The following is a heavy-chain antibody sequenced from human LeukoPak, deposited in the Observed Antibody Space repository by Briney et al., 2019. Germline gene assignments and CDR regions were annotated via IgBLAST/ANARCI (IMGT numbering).Heavy chain of an antibody. V-gene: IGHV4-30-4*08. J-gene: IGHJ4*02. CDR2: IYYSGST. CDR1: GGSISSGDYY. D-gene: IGHD3-22*01. CDR3: AGEGHYYDSTGYYYGGEDY. Sequence: SQTLSLTCTVSGGSISSGDYYWSWIRQPPGKGLEWIGYIYYSGSTYYNPSLKSRVTMSVDTSKNQFSLKLSSVTAADTAVYYCAGEGHYYDSTGYYYGGEDYWGQGTLVTVSS.